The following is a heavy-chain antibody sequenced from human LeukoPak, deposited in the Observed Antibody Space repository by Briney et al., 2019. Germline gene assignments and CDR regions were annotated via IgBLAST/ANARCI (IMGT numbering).Heavy chain of an antibody. CDR3: VRDHWLQSSNKWFYYGMDV. Sequence: TSETLSLTCTVSGGSISSYYWSWIRQPPGKGLEWIGYIYYSGDISYNPSLKSRVTISVDTSKNQFSLNLRSVTAADTAVYYCVRDHWLQSSNKWFYYGMDVWGQGTTVTVSS. V-gene: IGHV4-59*01. CDR2: IYYSGDI. CDR1: GGSISSYY. J-gene: IGHJ6*02. D-gene: IGHD3-9*01.